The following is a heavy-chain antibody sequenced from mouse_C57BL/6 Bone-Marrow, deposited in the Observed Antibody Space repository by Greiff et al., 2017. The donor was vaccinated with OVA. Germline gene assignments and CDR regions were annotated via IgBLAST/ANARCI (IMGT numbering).Heavy chain of an antibody. CDR2: IDPETGGT. V-gene: IGHV1-15*01. J-gene: IGHJ4*01. CDR1: GYTFTDYE. CDR3: TRGDSSYYAIDY. Sequence: VQLQQSGAELVRPGASVTLSCKASGYTFTDYEMHWVKQTPVHGLEWIGDIDPETGGTAYNQKFKGKAILTADKSSSTYYMVLRILTSDDSAVYYSTRGDSSYYAIDYWGRGTAVTVS. D-gene: IGHD1-1*01.